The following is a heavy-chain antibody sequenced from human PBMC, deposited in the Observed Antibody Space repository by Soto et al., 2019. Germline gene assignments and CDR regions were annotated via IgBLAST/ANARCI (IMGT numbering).Heavy chain of an antibody. CDR2: ISYDGSNK. Sequence: GGSLRLSCAASGFTFSSYGMHWVRQAPGKGLEWVAVISYDGSNKYYADSVKGRFTISRDNSKNTLYLQMNSLRAEDTAVYYCAKDPRELPPGRYYYGMDVWGQGTTVTVSS. CDR1: GFTFSSYG. CDR3: AKDPRELPPGRYYYGMDV. D-gene: IGHD1-26*01. V-gene: IGHV3-30*18. J-gene: IGHJ6*02.